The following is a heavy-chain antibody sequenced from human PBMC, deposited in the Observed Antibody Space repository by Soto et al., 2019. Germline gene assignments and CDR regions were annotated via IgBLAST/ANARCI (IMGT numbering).Heavy chain of an antibody. Sequence: GGSLRLSCAASGFTFSSYGMHWVRQAPGKGLEWVAVISYDGSNKYYADSVKGRFTISRDNSKNTLYLQMNSLRAEDTAVYYCANSPSYGDYFYWGQGTLVTVSS. J-gene: IGHJ4*02. CDR3: ANSPSYGDYFY. CDR2: ISYDGSNK. V-gene: IGHV3-30*18. D-gene: IGHD4-17*01. CDR1: GFTFSSYG.